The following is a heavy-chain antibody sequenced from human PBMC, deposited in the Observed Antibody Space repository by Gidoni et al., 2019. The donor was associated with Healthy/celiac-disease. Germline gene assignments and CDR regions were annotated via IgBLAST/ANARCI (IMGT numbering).Heavy chain of an antibody. CDR2: IIPSFATS. J-gene: IGHJ6*02. CDR3: GRCSYYDFWSGCRLTFPYYYAMDV. D-gene: IGHD3-3*01. V-gene: IGHV1-69*01. Sequence: QVQLVQSGAEVKRLGSSVKVSCQASVGTFSNYAISRVLTAPGEGLDWMGGIIPSFATSNYAQKFQGRVTIAADESTRAGYMEVSSMRSEDTAVYYCGRCSYYDFWSGCRLTFPYYYAMDVWGQGTTVTVSS. CDR1: VGTFSNYA.